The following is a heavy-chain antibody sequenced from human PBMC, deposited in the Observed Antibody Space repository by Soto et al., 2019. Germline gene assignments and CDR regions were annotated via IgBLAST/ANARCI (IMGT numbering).Heavy chain of an antibody. CDR1: GGSISSSSYY. CDR2: IYYSGST. D-gene: IGHD4-17*01. CDR3: ARNATTVTTRHNWFDP. Sequence: SETLSLTCTVSGGSISSSSYYWGWIRQPPGKGLEWIGSIYYSGSTNYNPSLKSRVTISVDTSKNQFSLKLSSVTAADTAVYYCARNATTVTTRHNWFDPWGQGTLVTVS. J-gene: IGHJ5*02. V-gene: IGHV4-39*01.